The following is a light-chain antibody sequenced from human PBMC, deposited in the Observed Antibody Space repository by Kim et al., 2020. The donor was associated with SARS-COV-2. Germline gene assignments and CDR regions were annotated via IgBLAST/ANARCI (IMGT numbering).Light chain of an antibody. CDR1: KLGDKY. CDR3: QAWDSSSHVV. J-gene: IGLJ2*01. V-gene: IGLV3-1*01. CDR2: QDS. Sequence: SYELTQPPSVSVSPGQTASITCYGDKLGDKYACWYQQKPGQSPVLVIYQDSKRPSGIPERFSGSNSGNTATLTISGTQAMDEADYYCQAWDSSSHVVFGGGTQLTVL.